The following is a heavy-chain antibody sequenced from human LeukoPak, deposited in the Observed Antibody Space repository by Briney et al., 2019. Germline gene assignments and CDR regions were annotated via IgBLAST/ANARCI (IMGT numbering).Heavy chain of an antibody. Sequence: SETLSLTCTVSGGSISSYYWSWIRQPPGKGLEWIGYIYYSGSTNYNPSLKSRVTISVDASKNQFSLKLSSVTAADTAVYYCARRHDFWSGYYDYWGQRTLVTVSS. CDR1: GGSISSYY. V-gene: IGHV4-59*01. J-gene: IGHJ4*02. D-gene: IGHD3-3*01. CDR3: ARRHDFWSGYYDY. CDR2: IYYSGST.